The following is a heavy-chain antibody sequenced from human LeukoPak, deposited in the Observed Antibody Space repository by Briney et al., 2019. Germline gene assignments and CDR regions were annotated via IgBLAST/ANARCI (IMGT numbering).Heavy chain of an antibody. CDR2: ISGSGSGGST. J-gene: IGHJ5*02. V-gene: IGHV3-23*01. CDR1: GFTFSSSA. Sequence: GGSLRLSCAASGFTFSSSAMSWVRQAPGKGLEWVSSISGSGSGGSTYYADSVKGRFTISRDNSKNTLYLQMNSLRAEDTAVYYCARANQLVQYWFDPWGQGTLVTVSS. D-gene: IGHD6-13*01. CDR3: ARANQLVQYWFDP.